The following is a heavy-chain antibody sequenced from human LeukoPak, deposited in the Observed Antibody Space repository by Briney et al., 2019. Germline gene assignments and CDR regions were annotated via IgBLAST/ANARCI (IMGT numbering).Heavy chain of an antibody. CDR2: IYYSGST. V-gene: IGHV4-59*01. J-gene: IGHJ4*02. D-gene: IGHD4-11*01. CDR3: ARTPVSTVTTPDNLDY. Sequence: SETLSLTCTVSGGSISSYYRSWIRQPPGKGLEWIGYIYYSGSTNYNPSLKSRVTISVDTSKNQFSLKLSSVTAADTAVYYCARTPVSTVTTPDNLDYWGQGTLVTVSS. CDR1: GGSISSYY.